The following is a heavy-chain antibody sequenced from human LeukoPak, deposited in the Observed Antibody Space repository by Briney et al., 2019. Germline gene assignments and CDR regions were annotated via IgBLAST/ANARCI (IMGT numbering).Heavy chain of an antibody. D-gene: IGHD3-10*01. V-gene: IGHV4-34*01. CDR3: ARTGKTPEFDY. J-gene: IGHJ4*02. Sequence: PSETLSPTCAVYGGSFSGYYWSWIRQPPGKGLEWIGEINHSGSTNYNPSLKSRVTISVDTSKNQFSLKLSSVTAADTAVYYCARTGKTPEFDYWGQGTLVTVSS. CDR2: INHSGST. CDR1: GGSFSGYY.